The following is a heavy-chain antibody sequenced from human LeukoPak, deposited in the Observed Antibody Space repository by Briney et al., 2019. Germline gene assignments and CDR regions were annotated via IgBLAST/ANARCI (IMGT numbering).Heavy chain of an antibody. CDR2: INPNSGGT. Sequence: ASVKVSCKASGYTFTGYYMHWVRQAPGQGLEWMGWINPNSGGTNYAQKFQGRVTMTRDTSISTAYMELSRLRSDDTAVYYCARHPGDLYYYYMDVWGKGTTVTVSS. CDR1: GYTFTGYY. CDR3: ARHPGDLYYYYMDV. J-gene: IGHJ6*03. D-gene: IGHD7-27*01. V-gene: IGHV1-2*02.